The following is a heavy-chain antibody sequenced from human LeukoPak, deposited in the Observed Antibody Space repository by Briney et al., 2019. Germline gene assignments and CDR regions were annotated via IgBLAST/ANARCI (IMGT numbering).Heavy chain of an antibody. J-gene: IGHJ4*02. Sequence: PGGSLRLSCAASGFTFSSYAMSWVRQAPGKGLEWVSAISGSGGSTYYADSVKGRFTTSRDNSKNTLYLQMNSLRAEDTAVYYYANRPLNSASGWYGVDYWGQGTLVTVSS. V-gene: IGHV3-23*01. D-gene: IGHD6-19*01. CDR1: GFTFSSYA. CDR3: ANRPLNSASGWYGVDY. CDR2: ISGSGGST.